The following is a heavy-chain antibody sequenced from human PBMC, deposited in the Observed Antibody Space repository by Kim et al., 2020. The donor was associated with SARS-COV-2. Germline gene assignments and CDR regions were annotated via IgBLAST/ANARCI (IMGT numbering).Heavy chain of an antibody. CDR3: AGGFAGDLAPSGSPYFDY. CDR2: INHSGST. Sequence: SETLSLTCAVYGGSFSGYYWSWIRQPPGKGLEWIGEINHSGSTNYNPSLKSRVTISVDTSKNQFSLKLSSVTAADTAVYYCAGGFAGDLAPSGSPYFDYWGQGTLVTVSS. D-gene: IGHD6-6*01. CDR1: GGSFSGYY. V-gene: IGHV4-34*01. J-gene: IGHJ4*02.